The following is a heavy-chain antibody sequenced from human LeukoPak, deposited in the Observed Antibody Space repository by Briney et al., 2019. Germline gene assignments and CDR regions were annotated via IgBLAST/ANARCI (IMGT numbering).Heavy chain of an antibody. V-gene: IGHV3-48*04. CDR3: ARDWRSSGYYRTSGVFDY. D-gene: IGHD3-22*01. Sequence: GGSLRLSCAASGFTFSSYSMNWVRQAPGKGLEWVSYIISSSSTIYYADSVKGRFTISRDNAKNSLYLQMNSLRAEDTAVYYCARDWRSSGYYRTSGVFDYWGQGILVTVSS. CDR2: IISSSSTI. J-gene: IGHJ4*02. CDR1: GFTFSSYS.